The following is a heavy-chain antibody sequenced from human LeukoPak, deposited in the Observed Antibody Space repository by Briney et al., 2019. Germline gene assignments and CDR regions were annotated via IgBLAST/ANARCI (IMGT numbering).Heavy chain of an antibody. J-gene: IGHJ5*02. Sequence: PGGSLRLSCEGSAFIFSGHWMNWVRQTPGKGLEWVASIKEDGSERQYVDSVKGRFSISRDNTKGSLFLQLNSLRAEDTAVYYCAKAHLYYYDSSHRFDPWGQGTLVTVSS. CDR3: AKAHLYYYDSSHRFDP. CDR2: IKEDGSER. CDR1: AFIFSGHW. D-gene: IGHD3-22*01. V-gene: IGHV3-7*03.